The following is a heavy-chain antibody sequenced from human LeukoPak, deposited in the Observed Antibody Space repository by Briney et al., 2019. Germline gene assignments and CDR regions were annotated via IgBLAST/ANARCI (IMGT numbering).Heavy chain of an antibody. CDR1: GGSISSSSYY. J-gene: IGHJ4*02. CDR3: ATSPPGDYGVGN. Sequence: SETLSLTCTVSGGSISSSSYYWGWIRQPPGKGLEWLGYIYYTGETRSIPSLRSRLTMSIDTSKNQVSLTLSFVTAADTAVYYCATSPPGDYGVGNWGQGILVTVSS. CDR2: IYYTGET. V-gene: IGHV4-61*05. D-gene: IGHD3-16*01.